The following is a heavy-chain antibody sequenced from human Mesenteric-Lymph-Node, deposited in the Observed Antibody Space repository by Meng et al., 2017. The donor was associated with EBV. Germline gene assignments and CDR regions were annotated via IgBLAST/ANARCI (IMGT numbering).Heavy chain of an antibody. CDR3: AKVDGSGRSNWFDP. D-gene: IGHD3-10*01. V-gene: IGHV4-4*02. CDR1: GDSISSTNW. J-gene: IGHJ5*02. Sequence: QVHLQASGPGLVKPSXXLXLTCTVSGDSISSTNWWSWVRQPPGKGLEWIGEIYHSGSTNYNPSLKGRVTISVDKSKNQISLKLKSVTAADTAVYYCAKVDGSGRSNWFDPWGQGTLFNVSS. CDR2: IYHSGST.